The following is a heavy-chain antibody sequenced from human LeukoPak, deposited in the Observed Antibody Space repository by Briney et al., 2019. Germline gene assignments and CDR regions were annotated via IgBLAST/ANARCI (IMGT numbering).Heavy chain of an antibody. CDR3: ARQGSRLSLGGYGY. CDR2: IDPRNDFT. J-gene: IGHJ4*02. V-gene: IGHV1-46*01. Sequence: ASVKVSCKASGYTFSSYYIHWVRQAPGQGLEFMGMIDPRNDFTRSAPKFQGRITLTSDTSSTTIYMELTSLRYEDTAVYYCARQGSRLSLGGYGYWSRGTLVTVSS. D-gene: IGHD2-21*01. CDR1: GYTFSSYY.